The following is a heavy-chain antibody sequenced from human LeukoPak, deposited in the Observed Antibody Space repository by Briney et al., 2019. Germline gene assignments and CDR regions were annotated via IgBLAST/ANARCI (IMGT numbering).Heavy chain of an antibody. J-gene: IGHJ4*02. D-gene: IGHD5-12*01. CDR1: GFTFDDYA. V-gene: IGHV3-43*02. Sequence: GGSLRISCAASGFTFDDYALHWVRHPPGKGLEWVSLISGDGSASHYPDSVRGRFTISRDNSKNSLYLQMNSLTTEGTAFYYCAKGDTPRQWLQQVASWGQGTLVTVSS. CDR3: AKGDTPRQWLQQVAS. CDR2: ISGDGSAS.